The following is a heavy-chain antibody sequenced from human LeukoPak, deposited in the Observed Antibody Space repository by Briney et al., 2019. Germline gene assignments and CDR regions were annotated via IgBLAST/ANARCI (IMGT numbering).Heavy chain of an antibody. Sequence: GGSLRLSCAASGFTFRSYGMHWVRQAPGKGLEWVAILWYDGSVEYYADSVKGRFTISRDNSKNTLYLQMNSLRAEDTAVYYCARDRGTMIVVVTIDYWGQGTLVTVSS. V-gene: IGHV3-33*01. J-gene: IGHJ4*02. CDR1: GFTFRSYG. CDR2: LWYDGSVE. D-gene: IGHD3-22*01. CDR3: ARDRGTMIVVVTIDY.